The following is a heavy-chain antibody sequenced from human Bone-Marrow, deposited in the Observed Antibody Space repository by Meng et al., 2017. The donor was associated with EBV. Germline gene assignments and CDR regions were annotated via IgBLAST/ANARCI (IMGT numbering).Heavy chain of an antibody. Sequence: QVQRVESVAEVKKPGASVKDYCKASGYTFTSYDINWMRQATGQGLEWMGWMNTNSGNTGDAQKFQRRVTMTRNTSISSAYMELSSLRSEDTAVYYCAREGADYWGQGTLVTVSS. CDR1: GYTFTSYD. D-gene: IGHD1-26*01. CDR3: AREGADY. V-gene: IGHV1-8*01. J-gene: IGHJ4*02. CDR2: MNTNSGNT.